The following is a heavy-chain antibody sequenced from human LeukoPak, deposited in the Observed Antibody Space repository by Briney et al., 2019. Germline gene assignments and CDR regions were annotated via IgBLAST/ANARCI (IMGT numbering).Heavy chain of an antibody. Sequence: GASVKVSCKASGYTFTYYGISWVRQAPGQGLEWMGWISAYNGDTNYAQKFQGRVTMTTDTSTSTAYMELRSLRSDDTAVYYCARDRDITVTHFDYWGQGTLVTVSS. D-gene: IGHD2-15*01. CDR2: ISAYNGDT. CDR3: ARDRDITVTHFDY. V-gene: IGHV1-18*01. J-gene: IGHJ4*02. CDR1: GYTFTYYG.